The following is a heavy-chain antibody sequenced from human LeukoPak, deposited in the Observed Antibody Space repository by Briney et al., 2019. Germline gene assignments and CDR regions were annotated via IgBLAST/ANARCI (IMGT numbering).Heavy chain of an antibody. D-gene: IGHD3-22*01. Sequence: SETLSLTCTVSGGSIGSYYWNWIRQPPGKGLEWIGYVSYSGSTNYNPSLKSRVTMSVDKSKNQFSLKLSSVTAADTAVYFCARATSGYYFDFWDQGTLVTVPS. CDR1: GGSIGSYY. CDR3: ARATSGYYFDF. J-gene: IGHJ4*02. V-gene: IGHV4-59*01. CDR2: VSYSGST.